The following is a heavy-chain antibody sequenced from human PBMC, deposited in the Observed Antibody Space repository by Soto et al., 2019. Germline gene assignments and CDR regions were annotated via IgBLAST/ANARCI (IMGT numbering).Heavy chain of an antibody. Sequence: QVELVESGGGVVQPGRSLRLSCEASGFTFRSYGMSWVRQAPGKGLEWVAVLWPDGSHETYADSVKGRFTISRDSSKNTVCRQTNSLRAEDTAVYYGARSTLEWLLVFHSWGPGSQVSVST. CDR3: ARSTLEWLLVFHS. D-gene: IGHD3-3*01. V-gene: IGHV3-33*01. CDR2: LWPDGSHE. J-gene: IGHJ4*02. CDR1: GFTFRSYG.